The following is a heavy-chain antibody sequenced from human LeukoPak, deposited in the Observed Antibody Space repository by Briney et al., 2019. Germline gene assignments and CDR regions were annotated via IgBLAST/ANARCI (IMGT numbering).Heavy chain of an antibody. CDR1: GYSFNMYW. Sequence: GESLKISCKGSGYSFNMYWIGWVRQMPGKGLEWMGIIYPGDSDTRYSPSFQGQVTISADKSISTAYLQWSSLKAADTAMYYCARRDYYDSSGYFFDYWGQGTLVTVSS. D-gene: IGHD3-22*01. CDR2: IYPGDSDT. J-gene: IGHJ4*02. V-gene: IGHV5-51*01. CDR3: ARRDYYDSSGYFFDY.